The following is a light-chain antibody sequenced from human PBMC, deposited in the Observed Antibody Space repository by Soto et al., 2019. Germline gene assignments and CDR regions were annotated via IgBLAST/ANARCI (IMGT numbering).Light chain of an antibody. Sequence: DVVMTQSPLSLPVTLGQPASMSFRLNQRLVHSDGIAYFSWFQQRPGRSPRRLIYKVSNRDSGVPARFSGSGSGTDFALKISRVEAEDVGVYYCMQGTHWPITFGQGTRLEIK. V-gene: IGKV2-30*02. J-gene: IGKJ5*01. CDR3: MQGTHWPIT. CDR1: QRLVHSDGIAY. CDR2: KVS.